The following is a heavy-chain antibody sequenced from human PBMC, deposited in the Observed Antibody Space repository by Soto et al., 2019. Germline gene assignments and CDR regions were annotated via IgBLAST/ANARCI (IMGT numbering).Heavy chain of an antibody. J-gene: IGHJ5*02. Sequence: SETLSLTCTVSGGSISSYYWSWIRQPPGTGLEWIGYIYYSGSTNYNPSLTSRVTISVDTSKSQFSLKLSSVTAADTAVYYCARSIVVVVAATGFWFDPWGQGTLVTVSS. CDR2: IYYSGST. V-gene: IGHV4-59*01. D-gene: IGHD2-15*01. CDR1: GGSISSYY. CDR3: ARSIVVVVAATGFWFDP.